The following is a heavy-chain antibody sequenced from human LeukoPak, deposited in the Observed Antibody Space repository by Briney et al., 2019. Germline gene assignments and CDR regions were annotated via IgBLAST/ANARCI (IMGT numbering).Heavy chain of an antibody. D-gene: IGHD5/OR15-5a*01. CDR2: IFGGGDT. CDR1: GYTVGSNY. CDR3: WRPNVLSSVDF. V-gene: IGHV3-53*01. J-gene: IGHJ4*02. Sequence: GGSLRVSCAGSGYTVGSNYMTWVRQAPGKGLEWVSLIFGGGDTRYADSVKGRFTISKDNSKNTVYLQMNSLRADDTAVYFCWRPNVLSSVDFWGQGTLVTVAS.